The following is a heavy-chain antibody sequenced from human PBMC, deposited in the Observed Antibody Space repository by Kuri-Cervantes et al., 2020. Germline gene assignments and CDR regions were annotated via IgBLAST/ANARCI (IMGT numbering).Heavy chain of an antibody. CDR2: IWYTGDNE. V-gene: IGHV3-33*03. J-gene: IGHJ3*02. CDR3: ANLYYGSGSPDDAFDI. CDR1: GFTFSAYG. Sequence: GESLKISCAASGFTFSAYGMHWVRQAPGKGLEWVAVIWYTGDNEYYADSVKGRFTISRDNSKNSLYLQMNSLRTEDTALYYCANLYYGSGSPDDAFDIWGQGTMVTVSS. D-gene: IGHD3-10*01.